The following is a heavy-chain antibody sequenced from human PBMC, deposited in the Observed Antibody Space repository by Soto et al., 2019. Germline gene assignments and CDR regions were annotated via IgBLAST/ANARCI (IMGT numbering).Heavy chain of an antibody. J-gene: IGHJ5*01. CDR3: AHRVSYSVSCDVGWFDS. CDR1: GFSLSNSGVG. Sequence: QITLKESGPPLVEPTQTLTLTCSFSGFSLSNSGVGVGWFRQAPGKALECLGIIYWDNDRRYNPSLKDRLSITKDTSKNQVVVTMTYMEPVDTGTYYCAHRVSYSVSCDVGWFDSWGQGTPVTVS. D-gene: IGHD3-10*01. V-gene: IGHV2-5*02. CDR2: IYWDNDR.